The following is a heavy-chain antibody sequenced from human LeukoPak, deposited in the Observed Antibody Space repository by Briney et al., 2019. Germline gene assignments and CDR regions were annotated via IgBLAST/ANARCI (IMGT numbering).Heavy chain of an antibody. D-gene: IGHD1-14*01. CDR2: ISWNSGSI. Sequence: PGRSLRLSCAASGCTFDDYAMHWVRQAPGKGLEWVSGISWNSGSIGYADSVQGRFTISRDNAKNSLYLQMNSLRAEDTALYYCAKDIATGNRLYYFDYWGQGTLVTVSS. J-gene: IGHJ4*02. CDR1: GCTFDDYA. CDR3: AKDIATGNRLYYFDY. V-gene: IGHV3-9*01.